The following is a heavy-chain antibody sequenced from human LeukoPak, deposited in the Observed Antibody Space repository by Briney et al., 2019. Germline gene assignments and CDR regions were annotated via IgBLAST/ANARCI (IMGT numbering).Heavy chain of an antibody. V-gene: IGHV1-3*01. CDR3: ARDGELKDAFDI. J-gene: IGHJ3*02. D-gene: IGHD1-26*01. CDR1: GYTFTSYA. CDR2: INAGNGNT. Sequence: ASVKVSCKASGYTFTSYAMHWVRQAPGQRLEWMGWINAGNGNTKYSQKFQGRVTITRDTSASTAYMELSSLRSEDTAVYYCARDGELKDAFDIWGQGTMVTVSS.